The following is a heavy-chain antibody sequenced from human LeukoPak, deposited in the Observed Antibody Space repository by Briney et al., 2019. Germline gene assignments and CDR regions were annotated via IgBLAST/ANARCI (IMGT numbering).Heavy chain of an antibody. CDR1: GFTFSSYG. Sequence: GRSLRLSCAASGFTFSSYGMHWVRQAPGKGLEWVAVISYDGSNKYYADSVKGRFTISRDNSKNTLYLQMNSLRAEDTAVYYCAKDGRAALDYWGQGTPVTVSS. J-gene: IGHJ4*02. CDR3: AKDGRAALDY. D-gene: IGHD6-25*01. CDR2: ISYDGSNK. V-gene: IGHV3-30*18.